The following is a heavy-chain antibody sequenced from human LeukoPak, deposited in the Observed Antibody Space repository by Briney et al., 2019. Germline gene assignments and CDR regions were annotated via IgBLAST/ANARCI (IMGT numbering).Heavy chain of an antibody. D-gene: IGHD2-15*01. CDR2: ISGSGGST. CDR3: AKDTDIVVVVAFDY. Sequence: GGSLRLSCAASGFTFSSYAMSWVRQAPGKGLEWVSAISGSGGSTYYADPVKGRFTISRDNSKNTLYLQMNSLRAEDTAVYYCAKDTDIVVVVAFDYWGQGTLVTVSS. J-gene: IGHJ4*02. CDR1: GFTFSSYA. V-gene: IGHV3-23*01.